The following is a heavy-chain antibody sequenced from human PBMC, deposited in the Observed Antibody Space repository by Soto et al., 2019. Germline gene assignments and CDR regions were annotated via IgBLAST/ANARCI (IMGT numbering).Heavy chain of an antibody. Sequence: GGSLRLSCAASGFTFSNYAMSWVRQAPGKGLEWVSGIGSSGSNTYYADSVKGRFTISRDNSKNTLFLQMNSLRAEDTAEYYCARVVRYFDTPYGMDVWGQGTTVTVSS. CDR2: IGSSGSNT. J-gene: IGHJ6*02. CDR1: GFTFSNYA. V-gene: IGHV3-23*01. CDR3: ARVVRYFDTPYGMDV. D-gene: IGHD3-9*01.